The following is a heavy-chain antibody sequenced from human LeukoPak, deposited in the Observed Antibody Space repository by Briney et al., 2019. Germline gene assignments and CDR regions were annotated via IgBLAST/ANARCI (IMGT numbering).Heavy chain of an antibody. J-gene: IGHJ4*02. Sequence: SETLSLTCAVYGGSFSGYYWSWIRQPPGKGLEWIGEINHSGSTNYNPSLKSRVTISVDTSKNQFSLKLSSVTAADTAVYYCARGGIVVVPAAPRHFDYWGQGTPVTVSS. CDR2: INHSGST. CDR3: ARGGIVVVPAAPRHFDY. D-gene: IGHD2-2*01. CDR1: GGSFSGYY. V-gene: IGHV4-34*01.